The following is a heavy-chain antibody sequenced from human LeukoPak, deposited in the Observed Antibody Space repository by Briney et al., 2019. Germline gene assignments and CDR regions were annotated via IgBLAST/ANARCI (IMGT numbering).Heavy chain of an antibody. Sequence: PSETLSLTCTVSGGSISGYYWSWIRQSPGKGLEWIGNVFYSGSTNFNPSLKSRVTISVDTSKSQFSLKLISLTAADTAVYYCTRGQWLLIDYWGQGTLVTVSS. CDR3: TRGQWLLIDY. CDR1: GGSISGYY. CDR2: VFYSGST. D-gene: IGHD5-24*01. V-gene: IGHV4-59*01. J-gene: IGHJ4*02.